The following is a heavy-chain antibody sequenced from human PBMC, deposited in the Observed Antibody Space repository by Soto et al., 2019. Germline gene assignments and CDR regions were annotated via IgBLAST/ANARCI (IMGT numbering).Heavy chain of an antibody. D-gene: IGHD3-3*01. CDR3: ARGGLYDLWSGLFD. Sequence: QAQLQESGPGLVRPSQTLSLSCSVSGASVPSGDYYWNWIRQPSGTGLEWLGYMHDSGTTSYNPSLKSRVTISRDTSKNQFSLKLTSVSAADTAVYFCARGGLYDLWSGLFDWGQGIRVTVSS. J-gene: IGHJ4*02. V-gene: IGHV4-30-4*01. CDR1: GASVPSGDYY. CDR2: MHDSGTT.